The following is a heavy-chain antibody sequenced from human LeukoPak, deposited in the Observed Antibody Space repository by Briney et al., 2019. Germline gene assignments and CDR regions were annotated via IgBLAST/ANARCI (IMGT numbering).Heavy chain of an antibody. J-gene: IGHJ4*02. D-gene: IGHD1-26*01. CDR1: GFTFTSSA. CDR2: IVVGSGNT. Sequence: SVKVSCKASGFTFTSSAMQWVRQARGQRLEWIGWIVVGSGNTNYAQKFQERVTITRDMSTSTAYMELGSLRSEDTAVYYCAADLSGSLVFDYWGQGTLVTVSS. CDR3: AADLSGSLVFDY. V-gene: IGHV1-58*02.